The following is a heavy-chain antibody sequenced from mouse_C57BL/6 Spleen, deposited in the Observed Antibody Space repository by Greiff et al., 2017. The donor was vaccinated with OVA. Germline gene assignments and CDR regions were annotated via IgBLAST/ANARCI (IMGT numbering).Heavy chain of an antibody. CDR1: GYTFTSYW. CDR3: ARGNMITTEVDY. CDR2: IDPNSGGT. D-gene: IGHD2-4*01. V-gene: IGHV1-72*01. Sequence: QVQLKQPGAELVKPGASVKLSCKASGYTFTSYWMHWVKQRPGRGLEWIGRIDPNSGGTKYNEKFKSKATLTVDKTSSTAYMQLSSLTSEDSAVYYCARGNMITTEVDYWGQGTSVTVSA. J-gene: IGHJ4*01.